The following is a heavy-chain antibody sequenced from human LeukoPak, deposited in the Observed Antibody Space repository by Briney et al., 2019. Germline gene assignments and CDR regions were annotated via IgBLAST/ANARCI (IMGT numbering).Heavy chain of an antibody. V-gene: IGHV1-24*01. CDR2: FDPEDGET. CDR3: ATLIGGLEPNDY. CDR1: GYTLTELS. J-gene: IGHJ4*02. D-gene: IGHD1-1*01. Sequence: ASVKVSCKVSGYTLTELSMHWVRQAPGKGLEWMGGFDPEDGETIYAQKFQGRVTMTEDTSTDTAYMELSSLRSEDTAVYYCATLIGGLEPNDYWGQGTLVTVSS.